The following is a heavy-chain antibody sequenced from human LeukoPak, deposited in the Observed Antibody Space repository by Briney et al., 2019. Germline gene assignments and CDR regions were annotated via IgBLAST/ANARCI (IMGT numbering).Heavy chain of an antibody. CDR3: ARRGESSSWYSDY. J-gene: IGHJ4*02. D-gene: IGHD6-13*01. CDR2: VYPGDSDT. Sequence: GSISTYYWSWIRQPAGKGLEWMGIVYPGDSDTRYSPSFQGQVTISADKSISTAYLQWSSLKASDTAIYYCARRGESSSWYSDYWGQGTLVTVSS. V-gene: IGHV5-51*01. CDR1: GSISTYYW.